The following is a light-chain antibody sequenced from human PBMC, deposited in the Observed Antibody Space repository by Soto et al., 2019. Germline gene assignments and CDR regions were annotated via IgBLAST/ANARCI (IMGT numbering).Light chain of an antibody. CDR3: SSYAGSNNWV. CDR2: EVS. V-gene: IGLV2-8*01. J-gene: IGLJ3*02. CDR1: SSDVVAYNY. Sequence: QSALTHPPSASGSPGQSVTISCTGTSSDVVAYNYVSWYQQHPGKAPKLMIYEVSKRPSGVPDRFSASKSGNAASLTVAGLQSDDEGDYYCSSYAGSNNWVFGGGTKLTVL.